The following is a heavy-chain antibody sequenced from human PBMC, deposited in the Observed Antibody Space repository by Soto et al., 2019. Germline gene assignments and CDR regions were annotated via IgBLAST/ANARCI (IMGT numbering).Heavy chain of an antibody. D-gene: IGHD3-22*01. V-gene: IGHV3-30*18. CDR2: ISYDGSNK. J-gene: IGHJ4*02. CDR3: AKELQWLFSFDY. Sequence: GGSLRLSCAASGFTFSSYGMHWVRQAPGKGLEWVAVISYDGSNKYYADSVKGRFTISRDNSKNTLYLQVNSLRAEDTAVYYCAKELQWLFSFDYWGQGTLVTVS. CDR1: GFTFSSYG.